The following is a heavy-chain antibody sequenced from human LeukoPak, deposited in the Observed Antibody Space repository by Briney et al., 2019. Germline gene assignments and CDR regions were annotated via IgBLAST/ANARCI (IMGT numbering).Heavy chain of an antibody. D-gene: IGHD4-23*01. V-gene: IGHV4-4*02. CDR2: IYHSGST. CDR1: GFIFSDYG. J-gene: IGHJ4*02. Sequence: PGGSLRLSCAASGFIFSDYGVFWVRQPPGKGLEWIGEIYHSGSTNYNPSLRSRVTISVDKSDNQFSLKLNSMTAADTAVYYCARNAGNSDVDYWGQGTLVTVSS. CDR3: ARNAGNSDVDY.